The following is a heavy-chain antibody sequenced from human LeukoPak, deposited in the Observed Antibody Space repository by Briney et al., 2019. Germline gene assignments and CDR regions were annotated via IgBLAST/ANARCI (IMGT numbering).Heavy chain of an antibody. D-gene: IGHD1-26*01. CDR2: ISSSSSYI. Sequence: GGSLRLSCAGSKFTVSSNYMSWVRQAPGKGLDWVSSISSSSSYIYYADSVKGRFTISRDNAKNSLYLQMNSLRAEDTAVYYCARDVGPVGGATNYWGREPWSPSPQ. CDR3: ARDVGPVGGATNY. CDR1: KFTVSSNY. J-gene: IGHJ4*02. V-gene: IGHV3-21*01.